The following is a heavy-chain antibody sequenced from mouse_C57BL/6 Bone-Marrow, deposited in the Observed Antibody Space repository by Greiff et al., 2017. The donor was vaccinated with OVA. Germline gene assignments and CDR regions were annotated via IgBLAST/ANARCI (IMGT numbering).Heavy chain of an antibody. Sequence: QVQLQQPGAELVKPGASVKMSCKASGYTFTSYWITWVKQRPGQGLEWIGDIYPGSGSTNYNEKFKSKATLTVDTSSSTAYMQLSSLTSEDSAIYYCARGDNSNYEFYAMDYWGKGTTVTVSS. CDR3: ARGDNSNYEFYAMDY. D-gene: IGHD2-5*01. CDR2: IYPGSGST. V-gene: IGHV1-55*01. J-gene: IGHJ4*01. CDR1: GYTFTSYW.